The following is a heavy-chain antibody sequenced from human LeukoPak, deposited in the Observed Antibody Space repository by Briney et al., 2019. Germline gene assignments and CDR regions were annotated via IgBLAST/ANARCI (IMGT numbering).Heavy chain of an antibody. CDR1: GYTFTGYY. D-gene: IGHD3-22*01. Sequence: ASVKVSCKASGYTFTGYYMHWVRQAPGQGLEWMGWINPNSGGTNYAQKFQCRVTMTRDTSISTAYKELSRLRSDDTAVYYCASSSYYYDSSGYYDYWGQGTLVTVSS. J-gene: IGHJ4*02. CDR3: ASSSYYYDSSGYYDY. V-gene: IGHV1-2*02. CDR2: INPNSGGT.